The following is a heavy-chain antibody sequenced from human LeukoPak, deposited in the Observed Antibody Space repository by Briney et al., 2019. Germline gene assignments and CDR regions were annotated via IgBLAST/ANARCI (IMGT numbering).Heavy chain of an antibody. CDR3: AKRGSAEYFQH. D-gene: IGHD3-16*01. Sequence: PGGSLRLSCAASGFTFSGYGMHWVRQAPGKGLEWVAVIWYDGSNKYYADSVKGRFTISRDNSKNTLYLQMNSLRAEDTAVYYRAKRGSAEYFQHWGQGTLVTVSS. CDR1: GFTFSGYG. J-gene: IGHJ1*01. CDR2: IWYDGSNK. V-gene: IGHV3-33*06.